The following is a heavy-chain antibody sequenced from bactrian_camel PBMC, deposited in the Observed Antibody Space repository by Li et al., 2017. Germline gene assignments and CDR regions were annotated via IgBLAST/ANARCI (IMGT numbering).Heavy chain of an antibody. CDR1: ESDFSANL. CDR2: IRNDGTP. D-gene: IGHD6*01. Sequence: VQLVESGGGLAPPGGSLRLSCAADESDFSANLMSWVRQAPGKEVEWVSSIRNDGTPYVAASVKDRFSTSRDIAKKTMYLQMNDLQPEDTAMYYWAADQGFFLRCGGRWYSLNYWGEGAQVTV. V-gene: IGHV3S10*01. J-gene: IGHJ4*01. CDR3: AADQGFFLRCGGRWYSLNY.